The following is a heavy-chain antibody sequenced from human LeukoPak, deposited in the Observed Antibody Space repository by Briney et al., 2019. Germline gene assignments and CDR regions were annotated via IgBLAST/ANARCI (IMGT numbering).Heavy chain of an antibody. CDR1: GFSFSSYE. V-gene: IGHV3-21*01. CDR3: ARDGLAAATLHWCFDL. D-gene: IGHD2-15*01. J-gene: IGHJ2*01. Sequence: PGGSLRLSCAASGFSFSSYEMNWVRQAPGEGLEWVSSISSSSSYIYYADSVKGRFTISRDNARNSLYLQMNSLRAEDTAVYYCARDGLAAATLHWCFDLWGRGTLVTVSS. CDR2: ISSSSSYI.